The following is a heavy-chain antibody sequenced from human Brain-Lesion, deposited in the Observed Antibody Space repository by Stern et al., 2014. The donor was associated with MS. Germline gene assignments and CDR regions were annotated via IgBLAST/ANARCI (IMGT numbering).Heavy chain of an antibody. CDR1: GGPISSHSYY. Sequence: QVQLVQSGPGLVKPSQTLSLTCTVSGGPISSHSYYWSWIRQPAGKGLEWIGRIYASGNTNYNPSLKSRAPISLEPSKNQLSLRLSSLTASDTAVYYCARDYGDLEFDLWGQGTLVTVSS. CDR2: IYASGNT. V-gene: IGHV4-61*02. J-gene: IGHJ4*02. CDR3: ARDYGDLEFDL. D-gene: IGHD4-17*01.